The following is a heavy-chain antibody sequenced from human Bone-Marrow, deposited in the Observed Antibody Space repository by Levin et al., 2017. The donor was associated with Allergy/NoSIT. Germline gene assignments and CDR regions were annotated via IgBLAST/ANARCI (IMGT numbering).Heavy chain of an antibody. D-gene: IGHD6-19*01. Sequence: SETLSLTCTVSGGSISSYYWSWIRQPPGKGLEWIGYIYYSGSTNYNPSLKSRVTISVDTSKNQFSLKLSSVTAADTAVYYCARLITIAVAGAYYYYGMDGWGQGTTVTVSS. CDR3: ARLITIAVAGAYYYYGMDG. V-gene: IGHV4-59*08. J-gene: IGHJ6*02. CDR2: IYYSGST. CDR1: GGSISSYY.